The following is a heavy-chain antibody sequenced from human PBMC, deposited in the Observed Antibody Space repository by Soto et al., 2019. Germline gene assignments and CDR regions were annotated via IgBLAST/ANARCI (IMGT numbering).Heavy chain of an antibody. Sequence: ETLSLTCTVSSGSISSYNWNWVRQPPGKGLEWIGFINYSGSTHYNPSLKSRVTISLDTSKNQFSLKLNSVTAADTAVYYCARENYYALDYWGPGTLVTVPS. CDR2: INYSGST. CDR3: ARENYYALDY. J-gene: IGHJ4*02. CDR1: SGSISSYN. D-gene: IGHD3-10*01. V-gene: IGHV4-59*01.